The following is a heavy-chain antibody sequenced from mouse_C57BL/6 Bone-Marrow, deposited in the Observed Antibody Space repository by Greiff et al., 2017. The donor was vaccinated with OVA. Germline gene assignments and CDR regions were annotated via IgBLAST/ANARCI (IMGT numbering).Heavy chain of an antibody. D-gene: IGHD2-5*01. CDR3: AMVFYYSNYAFYYYAMDY. CDR2: IYPGGGYT. J-gene: IGHJ4*01. CDR1: RYTFTNYW. V-gene: IGHV1-63*01. Sequence: QVQLQQSGAELVRPGTSVKMSCKASRYTFTNYWIGWAKQRPGHGLEWIGDIYPGGGYTNYNEKFKGKATLTADKSSSTAYMQFSSLTSEDSAIYYCAMVFYYSNYAFYYYAMDYWGQGTSVTVSS.